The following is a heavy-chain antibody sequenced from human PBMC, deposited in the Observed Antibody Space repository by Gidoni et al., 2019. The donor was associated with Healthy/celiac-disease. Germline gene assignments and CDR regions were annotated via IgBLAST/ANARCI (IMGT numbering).Heavy chain of an antibody. Sequence: EVQLLESGGGLVQPGGSLRLSCAASGFTFSSYAMSWVRQAPGKGLEWVSAISGSGGSTYYADSVKGRFTISRDNSKNTLYLQMNSLRAEDTAVYYCAKDVTTVSRVDYGMDVWGQGTTVTVSS. CDR3: AKDVTTVSRVDYGMDV. J-gene: IGHJ6*02. D-gene: IGHD4-4*01. V-gene: IGHV3-23*01. CDR1: GFTFSSYA. CDR2: ISGSGGST.